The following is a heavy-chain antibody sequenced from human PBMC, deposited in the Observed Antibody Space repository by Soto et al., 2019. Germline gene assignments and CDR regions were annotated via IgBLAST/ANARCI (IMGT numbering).Heavy chain of an antibody. CDR1: GGSFSGYY. CDR3: ARAGVVVLAATRWFDP. Sequence: QVQLQQWGAGLLKPSETLSLTCAVYGGSFSGYYWSWIRQPPGKGLEWIGEINHSGSTNYNPSLKSRVTISVDTSKNQFSLKLSSVTAADTAVYYCARAGVVVLAATRWFDPWGQGTLVTVSS. J-gene: IGHJ5*02. CDR2: INHSGST. V-gene: IGHV4-34*01. D-gene: IGHD2-15*01.